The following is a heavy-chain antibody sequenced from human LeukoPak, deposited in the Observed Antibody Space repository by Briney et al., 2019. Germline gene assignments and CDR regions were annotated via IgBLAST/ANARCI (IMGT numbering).Heavy chain of an antibody. CDR2: ISSSSSYI. J-gene: IGHJ4*02. Sequence: GGSPRLSCAASGFTFSSYSMNWVRQAPGKGLEWVSSISSSSSYIYYADSVKGRFTISRDNAKNSLYLQMNSLRAEDTAVYYCAMVRWFGELLNYWGQGTLVTVSS. D-gene: IGHD3-10*01. CDR3: AMVRWFGELLNY. V-gene: IGHV3-21*01. CDR1: GFTFSSYS.